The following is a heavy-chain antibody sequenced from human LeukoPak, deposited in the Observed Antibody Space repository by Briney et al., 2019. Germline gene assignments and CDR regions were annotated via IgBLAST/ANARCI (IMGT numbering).Heavy chain of an antibody. CDR1: GGSISSSNW. J-gene: IGHJ3*02. CDR3: AGGFGAKQGDAFDI. Sequence: SETLSLTCAVSGGSISSSNWWSWVRQPPGKGLEWIGEIYHSGSTNYNPSLKSRVTISVDKSKNQFSLKLSSVTAADTAVYYCAGGFGAKQGDAFDIWGQGTMVTVSS. V-gene: IGHV4-4*02. CDR2: IYHSGST. D-gene: IGHD3-10*01.